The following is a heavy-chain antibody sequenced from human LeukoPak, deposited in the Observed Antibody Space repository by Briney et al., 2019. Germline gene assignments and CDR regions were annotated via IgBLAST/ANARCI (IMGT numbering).Heavy chain of an antibody. CDR1: GYSFTSYW. CDR3: ARHDQGGDGYNPFDY. J-gene: IGHJ4*02. Sequence: GESLKISCQGSGYSFTSYWIGWVRQMPGKGLEWMGIIYPGDSDTRYSPSFQGQVTISADKSISTAYLQWSSLKASDTALSYCARHDQGGDGYNPFDYWGQGTLVTVSS. D-gene: IGHD5-24*01. V-gene: IGHV5-51*01. CDR2: IYPGDSDT.